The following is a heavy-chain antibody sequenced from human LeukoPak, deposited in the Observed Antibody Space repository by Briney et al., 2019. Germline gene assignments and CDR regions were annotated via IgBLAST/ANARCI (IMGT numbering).Heavy chain of an antibody. V-gene: IGHV4-34*01. CDR2: INHSVST. CDR1: GGSFSGYY. D-gene: IGHD2-2*01. CDR3: ARSCSSTSCYLPGDDAFDI. Sequence: SETLSLTCAVYGGSFSGYYWSWIRQPPGKGLEWIGEINHSVSTNYNPSLRSRVTISVDTSKNQFSLKLSSVTAADTAVYYCARSCSSTSCYLPGDDAFDIWGQGTMVTVSS. J-gene: IGHJ3*02.